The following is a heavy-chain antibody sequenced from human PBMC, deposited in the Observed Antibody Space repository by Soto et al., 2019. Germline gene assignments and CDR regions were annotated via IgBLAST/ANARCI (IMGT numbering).Heavy chain of an antibody. CDR1: GGTFSSYA. V-gene: IGHV1-69*01. CDR3: ARVPRVVTEPPFDY. CDR2: SIPIFGTA. J-gene: IGHJ4*02. D-gene: IGHD2-21*02. Sequence: QVQLVQSGAEVKKPGSSVKVSCKASGGTFSSYAISWVRQAPGQGLEWMGGSIPIFGTANYAQKFQGRVTITADESTSTAYMELSSMRSEDTAVYYCARVPRVVTEPPFDYWGQGTLVTVSS.